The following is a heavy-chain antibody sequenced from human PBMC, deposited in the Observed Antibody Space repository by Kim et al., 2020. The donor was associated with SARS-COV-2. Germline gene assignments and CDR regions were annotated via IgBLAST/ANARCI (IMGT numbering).Heavy chain of an antibody. CDR1: GYTFTTYG. D-gene: IGHD2-2*01. J-gene: IGHJ4*02. CDR3: VRDQGFGTTTSCEDYFDY. V-gene: IGHV1-18*04. CDR2: ISAYDGDT. Sequence: ASVKVSCKASGYTFTTYGISWVRQAPGQGPEWMGWISAYDGDTNYAQKVQGRLTMTTDTSTSTAYMELRRLRSDDTAVYYCVRDQGFGTTTSCEDYFDYWGQGTLVTVSS.